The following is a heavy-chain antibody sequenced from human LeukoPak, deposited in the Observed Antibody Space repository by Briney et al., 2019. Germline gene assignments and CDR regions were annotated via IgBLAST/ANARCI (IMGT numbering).Heavy chain of an antibody. CDR3: ARVSRGRAVRGWLDP. CDR2: IWYDGSYE. J-gene: IGHJ5*02. Sequence: GGSLTLSCAVSGCSLNKYGVHWVRQAPGKGLEWVAGIWYDGSYEYYGDSVNGRFIIARGTSNNTVYLQMNVLRADDTAYYFCARVSRGRAVRGWLDPWGERTLVSVSS. D-gene: IGHD3-10*01. CDR1: GCSLNKYG. V-gene: IGHV3-33*01.